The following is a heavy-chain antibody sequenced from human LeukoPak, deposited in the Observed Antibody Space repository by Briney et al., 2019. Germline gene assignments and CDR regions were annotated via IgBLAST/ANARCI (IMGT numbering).Heavy chain of an antibody. D-gene: IGHD1-26*01. J-gene: IGHJ4*02. V-gene: IGHV3-48*02. CDR2: ISSSSGAI. Sequence: GGSLRLSCAASGFTFSSNAMNWVRQAPGKGLEWVSYISSSSGAIYYADSVKGRFTISRDNAKNSLYLQMNSLRDEDSAVYYCARRRGGSYPFDYWGQGTLVTASS. CDR1: GFTFSSNA. CDR3: ARRRGGSYPFDY.